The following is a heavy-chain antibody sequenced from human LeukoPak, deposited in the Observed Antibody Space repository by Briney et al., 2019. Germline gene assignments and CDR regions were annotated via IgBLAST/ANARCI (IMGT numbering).Heavy chain of an antibody. V-gene: IGHV3-30*02. D-gene: IGHD2-15*01. CDR1: GFIFNNYA. CDR3: AKDLYLQYCRGSACYLNYYNMDV. J-gene: IGHJ6*02. Sequence: GGSLRLSSAASGFIFNNYAMHWVRQAPGKGLEWVAIIWYDGSNKFYADSVKGRFTISRDNSKNTLYLQMNGLRAEDTAVYYCAKDLYLQYCRGSACYLNYYNMDVWGQGTTVAVSS. CDR2: IWYDGSNK.